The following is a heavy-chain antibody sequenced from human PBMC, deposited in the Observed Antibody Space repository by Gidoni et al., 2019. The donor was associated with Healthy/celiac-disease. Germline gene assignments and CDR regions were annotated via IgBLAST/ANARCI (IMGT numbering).Heavy chain of an antibody. CDR2: IYYSGST. J-gene: IGHJ2*01. CDR3: ARQGQLGHWYFDL. Sequence: QVHLQESGTGLVKPSETLSLTCTVSGGSISSYYWSWIRQPPGKGLEWIGYIYYSGSTNYNPSLKSRVTISVDTSKNQFSLKLSSVTAADTALYYCARQGQLGHWYFDLWGRGTLVTVSS. D-gene: IGHD6-13*01. CDR1: GGSISSYY. V-gene: IGHV4-59*08.